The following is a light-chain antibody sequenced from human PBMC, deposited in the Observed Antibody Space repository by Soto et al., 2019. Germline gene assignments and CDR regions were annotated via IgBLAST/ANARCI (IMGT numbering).Light chain of an antibody. CDR2: GAS. V-gene: IGKV3-15*01. J-gene: IGKJ1*01. CDR3: QNYNSYSEE. CDR1: QSVSSN. Sequence: EIVITHSPSTLSVSPVERATLSFMASQSVSSNLAWYQQKPGQAPRLLIYGASTRATGIPARFSGSGSGTAFTLTISSLQPDDFTTYYCQNYNSYSEEFGQGTKVDIK.